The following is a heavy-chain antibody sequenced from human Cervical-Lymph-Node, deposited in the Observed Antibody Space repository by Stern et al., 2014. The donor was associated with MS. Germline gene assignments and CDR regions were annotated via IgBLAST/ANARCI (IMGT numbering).Heavy chain of an antibody. J-gene: IGHJ4*02. CDR3: ARADGTVGSDY. Sequence: VQLVESGGGVVQPGRSLRLSCVASGFSFSNHGMHWVRQAPGKGLEWVAVIWYDGSKKYYADSVKGRFTISRDSSKNTVYLQMNSLRVEDTAMYYCARADGTVGSDYWGQGTLVTVSS. D-gene: IGHD4-11*01. CDR2: IWYDGSKK. V-gene: IGHV3-33*01. CDR1: GFSFSNHG.